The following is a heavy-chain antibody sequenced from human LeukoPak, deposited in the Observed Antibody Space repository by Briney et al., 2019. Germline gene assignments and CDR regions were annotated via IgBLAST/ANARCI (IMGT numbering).Heavy chain of an antibody. CDR1: GFTFSDYY. CDR2: ISSSGSTI. D-gene: IGHD3-22*01. CDR3: ASSLGYDSSGYHYYYYYMDV. Sequence: PGGSLRLSCAASGFTFSDYYMSWIRQAPGKGLEWVSYISSSGSTIYYADSVKGRFTISRDNAKNSLYLQMNSLRAEDTAVYYCASSLGYDSSGYHYYYYYMDVWGKGTTVTISS. V-gene: IGHV3-11*04. J-gene: IGHJ6*03.